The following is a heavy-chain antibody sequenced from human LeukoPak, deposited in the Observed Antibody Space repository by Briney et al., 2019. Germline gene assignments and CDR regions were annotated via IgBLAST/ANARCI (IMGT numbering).Heavy chain of an antibody. CDR3: ASGYGANPPGFDY. CDR1: GDFISSYY. Sequence: SETLSLTCTVSGDFISSYYWSWIRQPPGKGLEGIGYIYYSGSTNYNPSLKSRVTISVDTSKNQLSLKLSSVTAADTAVYYCASGYGANPPGFDYWGQGALVTVSS. D-gene: IGHD4-17*01. CDR2: IYYSGST. J-gene: IGHJ4*02. V-gene: IGHV4-59*12.